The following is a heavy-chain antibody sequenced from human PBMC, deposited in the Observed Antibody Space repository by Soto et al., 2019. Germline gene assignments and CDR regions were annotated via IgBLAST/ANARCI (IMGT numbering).Heavy chain of an antibody. Sequence: QVQLVQSGAEVKKPGASVKVSCKASGYTFTSYAMHWVRQAPGQRLEWMGWINAGNGNTKYSQKFQGRVTITRDTSASTAYMELSSLRSEDTAVYYCASSTMVRGVIIGRVFDYWGQGTTVTVSS. D-gene: IGHD3-10*01. V-gene: IGHV1-3*01. J-gene: IGHJ4*03. CDR3: ASSTMVRGVIIGRVFDY. CDR1: GYTFTSYA. CDR2: INAGNGNT.